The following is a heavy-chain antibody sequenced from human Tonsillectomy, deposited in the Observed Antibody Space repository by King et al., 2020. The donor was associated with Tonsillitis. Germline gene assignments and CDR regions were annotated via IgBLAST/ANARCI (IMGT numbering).Heavy chain of an antibody. CDR1: GFTVSSNY. CDR3: ARTWDFDWLLQFDY. V-gene: IGHV3-66*01. Sequence: VQLVESGGGLVQPGGSLRLSCAASGFTVSSNYMSWVRQAPGKGLEWVSVIYSGGSTYYADSVKGRFTISRDNSKNTLYLQMNSLRAEDTAVYYCARTWDFDWLLQFDYWGQGTLVTVSS. J-gene: IGHJ4*02. D-gene: IGHD3-9*01. CDR2: IYSGGST.